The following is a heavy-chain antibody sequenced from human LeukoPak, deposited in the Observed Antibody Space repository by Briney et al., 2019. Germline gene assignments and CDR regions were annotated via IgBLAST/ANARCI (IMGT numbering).Heavy chain of an antibody. CDR2: ISYDGSNK. J-gene: IGHJ5*02. CDR3: AKQIWKGWFDP. Sequence: GSLRLSCAASGFTFSSYAMHWVRQAPGKGLEWVAVISYDGSNKYYADSVKGRFTISRDNSKNTLYLQMSSLRAEDTAVYYCAKQIWKGWFDPWGQGTLVTVSS. V-gene: IGHV3-30*18. D-gene: IGHD1-1*01. CDR1: GFTFSSYA.